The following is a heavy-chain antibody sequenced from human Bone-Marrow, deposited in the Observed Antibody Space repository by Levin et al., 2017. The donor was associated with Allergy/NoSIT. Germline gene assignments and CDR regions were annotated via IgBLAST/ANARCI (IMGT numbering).Heavy chain of an antibody. V-gene: IGHV4-30-4*01. J-gene: IGHJ5*02. Sequence: SQTLSLTCTVSGGSISTGDYYWSWIRQPPGKGLEWIGYIYYSGSTYYNPSLKSRVTISVDTSKNQFSLKVSSVTAADTAVYYCARAGVTPSDNWFDPWGRGTLVTVSS. CDR3: ARAGVTPSDNWFDP. CDR2: IYYSGST. CDR1: GGSISTGDYY. D-gene: IGHD4-23*01.